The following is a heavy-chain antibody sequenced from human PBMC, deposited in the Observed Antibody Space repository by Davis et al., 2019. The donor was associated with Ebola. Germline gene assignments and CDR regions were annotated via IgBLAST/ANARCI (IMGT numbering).Heavy chain of an antibody. CDR1: GFTFSDYY. V-gene: IGHV3-11*01. Sequence: GESLKISCAASGFTFSDYYMSWICQAPGRGLEWVSYISSSGGTIYYADSVKGRFTISRDNAKNSLCLQMNSLRAEDTAVYYCAKGRTIPLALDFWGQGTLVTVSS. CDR2: ISSSGGTI. D-gene: IGHD2-2*02. J-gene: IGHJ4*02. CDR3: AKGRTIPLALDF.